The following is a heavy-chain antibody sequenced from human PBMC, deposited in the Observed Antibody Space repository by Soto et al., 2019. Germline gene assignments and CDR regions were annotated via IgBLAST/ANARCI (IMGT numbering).Heavy chain of an antibody. Sequence: GGSLRLSCAASGFTFSSYGMHWVRQAPGKGLEWVAVIWYDGSNKYYADSVKGRFTISRDNSKNTLYLQMNSLRAEDTAVYYCARERYYYDSSGYYSSVAWFDPWGQRTLVTVSS. CDR2: IWYDGSNK. D-gene: IGHD3-22*01. CDR3: ARERYYYDSSGYYSSVAWFDP. CDR1: GFTFSSYG. V-gene: IGHV3-33*01. J-gene: IGHJ5*02.